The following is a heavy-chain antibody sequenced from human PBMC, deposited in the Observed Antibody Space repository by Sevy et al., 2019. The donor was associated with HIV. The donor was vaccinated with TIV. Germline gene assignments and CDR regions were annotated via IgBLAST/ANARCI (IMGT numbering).Heavy chain of an antibody. CDR3: ARGRGDPRADCFDY. Sequence: GGSLRLSCAASGFTFNIYSMNWVRQAPGKGLEWVSSISGSSSYIFYADSVKGRFTISRDNAKNSLYLQMNSLRAEDTAVYYCARGRGDPRADCFDYWAREPWSPSPQ. V-gene: IGHV3-21*01. CDR2: ISGSSSYI. J-gene: IGHJ4*02. D-gene: IGHD2-21*02. CDR1: GFTFNIYS.